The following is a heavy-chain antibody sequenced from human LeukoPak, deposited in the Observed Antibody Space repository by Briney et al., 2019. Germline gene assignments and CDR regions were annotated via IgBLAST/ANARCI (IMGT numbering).Heavy chain of an antibody. CDR2: TNTNTGNP. D-gene: IGHD3-10*01. V-gene: IGHV7-4-1*02. Sequence: ASVKVSCKASGYTFTSYAMNWVRQAPGQGLEWMGWTNTNTGNPTYAQGFTGRFVFSLDTSVSTAYLQISSLKAEDTAVYYCARDRITMVRGVIRPRFDPWGQGTLVTVSS. J-gene: IGHJ5*02. CDR3: ARDRITMVRGVIRPRFDP. CDR1: GYTFTSYA.